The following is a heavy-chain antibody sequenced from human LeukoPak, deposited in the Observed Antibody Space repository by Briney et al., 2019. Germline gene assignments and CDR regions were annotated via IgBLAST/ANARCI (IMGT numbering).Heavy chain of an antibody. CDR3: AKVTGGDMITYGGLDY. CDR2: ITGNGIST. CDR1: GFTFSNYA. V-gene: IGHV3-23*01. J-gene: IGHJ4*02. Sequence: GGSLRLSCAASGFTFSNYAMSWVRQAPGKGLEWVSAITGNGISTYYADSVKGRFTISRDNPKNTLYLQMHSLRAEDTAIYYCAKVTGGDMITYGGLDYWGQGTLATVSS. D-gene: IGHD3-16*01.